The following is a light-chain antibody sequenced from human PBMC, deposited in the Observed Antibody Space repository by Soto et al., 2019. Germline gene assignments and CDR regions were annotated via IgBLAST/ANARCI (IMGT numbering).Light chain of an antibody. CDR1: QSISSY. CDR3: QQRSNWPPIT. Sequence: EIVLTQSPATLSLSPGERATLSCRASQSISSYLAWYQQKPGQAPRLLIYAASNMATGIPARFSGSGSGTDLNLTISSLELEDGAVYYCQQRSNWPPITFGQGTRLEIK. CDR2: AAS. V-gene: IGKV3-11*01. J-gene: IGKJ5*01.